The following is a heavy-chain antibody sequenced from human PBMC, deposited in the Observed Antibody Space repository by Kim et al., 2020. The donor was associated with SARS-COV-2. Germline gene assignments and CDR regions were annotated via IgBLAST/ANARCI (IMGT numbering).Heavy chain of an antibody. V-gene: IGHV7-4-1*02. J-gene: IGHJ6*02. CDR2: INTNTGNP. D-gene: IGHD3-3*01. CDR3: ARASPITIFGVVIEEDGMDV. Sequence: ASVKVSCKASGYTFTSYAMNWVRQAPGQGLEWMGWINTNTGNPTYAQGFTGRFVFSLDTSVSTAYLQISSLKAEDTAVYYCARASPITIFGVVIEEDGMDVWGQGTTVTVSS. CDR1: GYTFTSYA.